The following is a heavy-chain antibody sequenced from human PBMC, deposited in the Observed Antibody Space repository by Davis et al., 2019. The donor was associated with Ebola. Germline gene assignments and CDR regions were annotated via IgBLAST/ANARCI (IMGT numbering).Heavy chain of an antibody. D-gene: IGHD2-21*01. CDR3: ARGPGLLRFDP. CDR2: INHSGST. Sequence: PSETLSLTCAVYGGSFSGYYWSWIRQPPGKGLEWIGEINHSGSTNYNPSLKSRVTISVDTSKNQFSLKLSSVTAADTAVYYCARGPGLLRFDPWGQGTLVTVSS. J-gene: IGHJ5*02. CDR1: GGSFSGYY. V-gene: IGHV4-34*01.